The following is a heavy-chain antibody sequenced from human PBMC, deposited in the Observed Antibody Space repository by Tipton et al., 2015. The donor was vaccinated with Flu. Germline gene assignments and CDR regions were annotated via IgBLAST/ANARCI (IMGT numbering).Heavy chain of an antibody. D-gene: IGHD2-15*01. CDR1: GGSISSHY. J-gene: IGHJ4*02. V-gene: IGHV4-59*11. CDR2: IYFTGST. CDR3: ARGGGSPSY. Sequence: TLSLTCTVSGGSISSHYWSWIRQPPGKGLEWIGYIYFTGSTNYNPSLKSRVTKSVDMSKNQFSLKLTSVTAADTAVYYCARGGGSPSYWGQGTLVTVSS.